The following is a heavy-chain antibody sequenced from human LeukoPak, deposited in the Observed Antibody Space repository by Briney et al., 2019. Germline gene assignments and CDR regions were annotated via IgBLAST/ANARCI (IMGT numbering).Heavy chain of an antibody. CDR3: ARATIPVPEPNAFDI. V-gene: IGHV3-21*01. CDR1: GFTFSSYW. J-gene: IGHJ3*02. D-gene: IGHD1-14*01. Sequence: GGSLRLSCAASGFTFSSYWMNWVRQAPGKGLEWVSSISSSSSYIYYADSVKGRFTISRDNAKNSLYLQMNSLRAEDTAVYYCARATIPVPEPNAFDIWGQGTMVTVSS. CDR2: ISSSSSYI.